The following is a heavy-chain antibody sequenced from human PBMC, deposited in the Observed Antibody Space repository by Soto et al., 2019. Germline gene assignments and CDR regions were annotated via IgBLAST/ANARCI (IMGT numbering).Heavy chain of an antibody. D-gene: IGHD4-17*01. Sequence: QVQLQESGPGLVKPSKTLSLTCPVPGASIRSNSWSWIRQPPGKGLEWIGYIYYSGSTNYNPSLKSRVTISVDTSKNQFSLKLSSVTAADTAVYYCARRYGASFDYWGQGTLVTVSS. CDR1: GASIRSNS. CDR3: ARRYGASFDY. V-gene: IGHV4-59*01. J-gene: IGHJ4*02. CDR2: IYYSGST.